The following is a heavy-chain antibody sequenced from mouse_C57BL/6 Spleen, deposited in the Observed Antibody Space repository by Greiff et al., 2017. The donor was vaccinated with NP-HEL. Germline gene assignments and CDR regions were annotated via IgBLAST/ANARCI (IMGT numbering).Heavy chain of an antibody. CDR3: ASPPFTTVVATDY. V-gene: IGHV1-64*01. D-gene: IGHD1-1*01. J-gene: IGHJ4*01. CDR1: GYTFTSYW. Sequence: QVQLQQPGAELVKPGASVKLSCKASGYTFTSYWMHWVKQRPGQGLEWIGMIHPNSGSTNYNEKFKSKATLTVDKSSSTAYMQLSSLTSEDSAVYYCASPPFTTVVATDYWGQGTSVTVSS. CDR2: IHPNSGST.